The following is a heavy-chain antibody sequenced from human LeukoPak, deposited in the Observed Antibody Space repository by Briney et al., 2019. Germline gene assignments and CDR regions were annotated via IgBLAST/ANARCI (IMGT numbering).Heavy chain of an antibody. Sequence: GESLRLSCAVSGFTFTDYWMTWVRQAPGKGLEWAANINQDGSDIYYVDSVKGRFTASRDNAKNSVYLRMNSLRAEDTAVYYCATSQMVRFVYWGQGTLVTVSS. CDR1: GFTFTDYW. D-gene: IGHD6-13*01. J-gene: IGHJ4*02. CDR2: INQDGSDI. CDR3: ATSQMVRFVY. V-gene: IGHV3-7*01.